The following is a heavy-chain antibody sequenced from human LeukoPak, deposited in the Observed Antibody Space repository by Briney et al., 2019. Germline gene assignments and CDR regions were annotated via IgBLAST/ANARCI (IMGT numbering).Heavy chain of an antibody. CDR1: GGSFSGYY. J-gene: IGHJ1*01. Sequence: SETLSLTCAVYGGSFSGYYWSWIRQPPGKGLEWIGEINHSGSTNYNPSLKSRVTISVGTSKNQFSLKLSSVTAADTAVYYCAREYYRGTFQHWGQGTLVTVSS. CDR3: AREYYRGTFQH. D-gene: IGHD3-10*01. V-gene: IGHV4-34*01. CDR2: INHSGST.